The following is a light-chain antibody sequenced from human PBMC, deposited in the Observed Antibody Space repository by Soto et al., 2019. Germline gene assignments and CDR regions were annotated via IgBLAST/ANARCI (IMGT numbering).Light chain of an antibody. V-gene: IGLV2-8*01. Sequence: QSVLAQPPSASGSRGQSVTISCTGTSSDVGSENFVSWYQQRPGKAPKLLIYEVSERPSGVPDRFSGSKSGNTASLTVSGLQAEDEADYYCGSYAGSHTFVFGTGTKVTV. CDR1: SSDVGSENF. CDR2: EVS. J-gene: IGLJ1*01. CDR3: GSYAGSHTFV.